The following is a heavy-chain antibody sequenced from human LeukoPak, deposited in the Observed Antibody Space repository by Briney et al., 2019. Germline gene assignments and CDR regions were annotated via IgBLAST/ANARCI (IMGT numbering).Heavy chain of an antibody. CDR3: ARESLTWLQSRTSWFDP. J-gene: IGHJ5*02. CDR1: GGSISSYY. V-gene: IGHV4-59*12. D-gene: IGHD5-24*01. CDR2: IYYSGST. Sequence: PSETLSLTCIVSGGSISSYYWSWIRQSPGKGLEWIGYIYYSGSTNYNPSLKSRVTISVDSSKNQFSLRLSSVTAADSAVYYCARESLTWLQSRTSWFDPWGQGTLVTVSS.